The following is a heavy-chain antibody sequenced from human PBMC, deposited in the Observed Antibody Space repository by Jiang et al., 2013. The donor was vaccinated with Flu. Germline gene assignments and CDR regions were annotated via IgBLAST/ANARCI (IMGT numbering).Heavy chain of an antibody. V-gene: IGHV4-39*07. D-gene: IGHD3-3*01. Sequence: TYYNPSLKSRVTISVDTSKNQFSLKLSSVTAADTAVYYCARGVGDFSRVRWFDPWGQGTLVTVSS. CDR2: T. CDR3: ARGVGDFSRVRWFDP. J-gene: IGHJ5*02.